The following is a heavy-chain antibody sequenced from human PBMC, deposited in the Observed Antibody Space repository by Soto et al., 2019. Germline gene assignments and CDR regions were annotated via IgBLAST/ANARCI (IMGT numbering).Heavy chain of an antibody. D-gene: IGHD4-17*01. J-gene: IGHJ5*01. CDR1: ENTFTNFF. V-gene: IGHV1-46*01. Sequence: QGLLIQSGAEVRRPGAAVKISCKASENTFTNFFFHWVRQVPGRSLEWLGMVNPTFGVTKYEQRFQGRLSMTGDTSTSTLFLEVRGLTSNDTALYFCARVTYGDYNFLDSWGQGTLVTVSS. CDR2: VNPTFGVT. CDR3: ARVTYGDYNFLDS.